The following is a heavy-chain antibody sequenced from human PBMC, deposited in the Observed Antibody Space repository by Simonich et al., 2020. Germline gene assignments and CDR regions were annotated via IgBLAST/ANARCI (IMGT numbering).Heavy chain of an antibody. V-gene: IGHV1-18*01. CDR2: YRAEKVNT. Sequence: QVQLVQSGAEVKKPGASVKVSCKASGYTFTSYGISWVRQAPGQGLEWMGWYRAEKVNTNSAQKLQGRVTMTTDTSTSTAYMELRSLRSDDTAVYYCARASRGTWWYYYFDYWGQGTLVTVSS. D-gene: IGHD2-15*01. J-gene: IGHJ4*02. CDR3: ARASRGTWWYYYFDY. CDR1: GYTFTSYG.